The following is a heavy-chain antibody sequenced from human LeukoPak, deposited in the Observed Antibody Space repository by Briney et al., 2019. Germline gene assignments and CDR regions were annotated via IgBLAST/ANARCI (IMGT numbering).Heavy chain of an antibody. CDR2: INHSGST. V-gene: IGHV4-34*01. Sequence: SETLSLTCTVSGGSISSYYWSWIRQPPGKGLKWIGEINHSGSTNYNPSLKSRVTISVDTSKNQFSLRLSSVTAADTAVYYCARGAVRNYYGSGSRWFDPWGQGTLVTVSS. CDR3: ARGAVRNYYGSGSRWFDP. D-gene: IGHD3-10*01. CDR1: GGSISSYY. J-gene: IGHJ5*02.